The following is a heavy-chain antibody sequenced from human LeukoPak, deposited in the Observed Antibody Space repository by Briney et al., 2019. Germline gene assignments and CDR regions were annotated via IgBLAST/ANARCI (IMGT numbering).Heavy chain of an antibody. CDR3: ARGVNGDSRFDP. CDR1: GFTFSSYW. J-gene: IGHJ5*02. D-gene: IGHD4-17*01. Sequence: PGGSLRLSCAASGFTFSSYWMHWVRQAPGKGLVWVSRISSDGSNTRYADSVKGRFTISRDNAKKTLYLQTNSLRAEDTAVYYCARGVNGDSRFDPWGQGTLVTVSS. CDR2: ISSDGSNT. V-gene: IGHV3-74*01.